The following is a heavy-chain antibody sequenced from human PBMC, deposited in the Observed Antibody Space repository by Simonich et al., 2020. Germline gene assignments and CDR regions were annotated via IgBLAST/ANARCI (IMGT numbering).Heavy chain of an antibody. J-gene: IGHJ4*02. CDR3: ARNRLDY. CDR2: MNSEGSTT. V-gene: IGHV3-74*01. Sequence: EVQLVESGGGLVQPGGSLRLSCAASGFTFSSYWMHWVRQAPGKGLVAVSRMNSEGSTTNYADSVKGRFTTSRDNAKNTLYLQMNSQRAEDTAVYYCARNRLDYWGQGTLVTVSS. CDR1: GFTFSSYW.